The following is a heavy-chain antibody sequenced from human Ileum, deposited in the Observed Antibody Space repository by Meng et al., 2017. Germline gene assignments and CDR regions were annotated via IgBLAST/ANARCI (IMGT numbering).Heavy chain of an antibody. D-gene: IGHD2-8*01. CDR2: ITGAGSGT. CDR1: GFTFSNYG. J-gene: IGHJ3*01. V-gene: IGHV3-23*01. CDR3: GKDPNGDYLGAFDF. Sequence: GESLKISCAASGFTFSNYGMVWIRQAPGKGLEWVSAITGAGSGTYHAESVKGRFSISRDNSENTLYLQMNSLRAEDTARYFCGKDPNGDYLGAFDFWGQGTMVTVSS.